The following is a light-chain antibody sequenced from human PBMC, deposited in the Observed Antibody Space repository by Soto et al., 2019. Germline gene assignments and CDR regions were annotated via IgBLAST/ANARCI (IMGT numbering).Light chain of an antibody. CDR2: DAS. CDR3: QQYVNALT. V-gene: IGKV1-33*01. J-gene: IGKJ4*01. Sequence: DIQMTQSPSSLSASAGDRVTITCQASQDISNHLNWYQQKAGKAPKLLINDASNFEAGVPARFSGSGAGRDFTLTISSLQPEDIATYYCQQYVNALTFGGGTKVEIK. CDR1: QDISNH.